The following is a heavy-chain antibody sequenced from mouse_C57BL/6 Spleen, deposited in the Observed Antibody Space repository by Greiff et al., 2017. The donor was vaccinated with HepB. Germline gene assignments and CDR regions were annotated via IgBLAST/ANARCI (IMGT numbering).Heavy chain of an antibody. CDR2: ISSGSSTI. J-gene: IGHJ4*01. Sequence: EVKLMESGGGLVKPGGSLKLSCAASGFTFSDYGMHWVRQAPEKGLEWVAYISSGSSTIYYADTVKGRFTISRDNAKNTLFLQMTSLRSEDTAMYYCGGGSMDYWGQGTSVTVSS. V-gene: IGHV5-17*01. CDR1: GFTFSDYG. CDR3: GGGSMDY.